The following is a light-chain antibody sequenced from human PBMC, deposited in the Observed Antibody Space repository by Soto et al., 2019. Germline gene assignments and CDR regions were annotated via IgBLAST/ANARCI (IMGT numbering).Light chain of an antibody. CDR2: EVS. CDR3: SSYTSSSTGV. V-gene: IGLV2-14*01. J-gene: IGLJ3*02. CDR1: SSDVGGYNY. Sequence: QSVLTQPASVSGSPGQSITISCTGTSSDVGGYNYVSWYQQHPGKAPKLMIYEVSNRPSGVSNRFSGSKSGNTASLTISGLQAEDEAEYYCSSYTSSSTGVFGGGTKVTVL.